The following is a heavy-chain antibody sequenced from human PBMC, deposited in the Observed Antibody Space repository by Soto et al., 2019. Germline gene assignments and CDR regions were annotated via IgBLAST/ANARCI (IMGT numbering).Heavy chain of an antibody. CDR3: ARGEGYSGYDHYGMDV. CDR2: ISAYNGNT. CDR1: GYTFTSYG. Sequence: ASMKVSCKASGYTFTSYGISWVRQAPGQGLEWMGWISAYNGNTNYAQKLQGRVTMTTDTSTSTAYMELRSLRSDDTAVYYCARGEGYSGYDHYGMDVWGQGTTVTVSS. J-gene: IGHJ6*02. D-gene: IGHD5-12*01. V-gene: IGHV1-18*01.